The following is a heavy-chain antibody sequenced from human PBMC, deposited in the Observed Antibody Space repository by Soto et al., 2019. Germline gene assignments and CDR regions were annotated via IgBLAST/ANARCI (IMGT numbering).Heavy chain of an antibody. CDR2: IIPILGIA. D-gene: IGHD2-15*01. V-gene: IGHV1-69*04. J-gene: IGHJ2*01. CDR1: GGTFSSYT. CDR3: AREVTGYCSGGSCYSYWYFDL. Sequence: GASVKVSCKASGGTFSSYTIGWVRQAPGQGLEWMGRIIPILGIANYAQKFQGRVTITADKSTSTAYMELSSLRSEDTAVYYCAREVTGYCSGGSCYSYWYFDLWGRGTLVTVSS.